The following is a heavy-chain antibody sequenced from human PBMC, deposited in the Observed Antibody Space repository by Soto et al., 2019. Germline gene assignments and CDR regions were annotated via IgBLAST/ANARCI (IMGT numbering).Heavy chain of an antibody. CDR1: GYSVTSYW. V-gene: IGHV5-51*01. CDR2: IYPGDSDT. D-gene: IGHD3-22*01. Sequence: GDALKISCKGSGYSVTSYWISWVRQMPGKGLEWMGIIYPGDSDTRYSPSFQGQVTISADKSISTAYLQWSSLKASDTAMYYCARQAAGSSGYDLWRYSPYGMDVWCPATTVTVSS. CDR3: ARQAAGSSGYDLWRYSPYGMDV. J-gene: IGHJ6*02.